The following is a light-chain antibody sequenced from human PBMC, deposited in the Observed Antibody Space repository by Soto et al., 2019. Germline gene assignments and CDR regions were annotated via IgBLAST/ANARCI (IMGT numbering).Light chain of an antibody. J-gene: IGLJ2*01. CDR2: DDS. Sequence: SYELTQPPSVSVAPGQTAKITCGGNNIGSKSVHWYQQKAGQAPVMVVHDDSDRPSGIPERFSGSNSANTATLTISRVEAGDEADYSCQIWESSSDQVLFAGGTKVTVL. V-gene: IGLV3-21*02. CDR3: QIWESSSDQVL. CDR1: NIGSKS.